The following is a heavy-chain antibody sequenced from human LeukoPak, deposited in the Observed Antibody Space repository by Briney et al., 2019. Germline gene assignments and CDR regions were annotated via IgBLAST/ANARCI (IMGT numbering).Heavy chain of an antibody. CDR3: ATIVPDVLATLTFDF. CDR2: LYSDGRT. V-gene: IGHV3-66*01. D-gene: IGHD2-15*01. Sequence: GGSLRLSCAASGFTVSSNYMSWVRQAPGKGLEWVSVLYSDGRTFYADSVEGRFIISRENFKNTLYLQMNSLRAEDTAVYFCATIVPDVLATLTFDFWGQGTLVTVLS. J-gene: IGHJ4*02. CDR1: GFTVSSNY.